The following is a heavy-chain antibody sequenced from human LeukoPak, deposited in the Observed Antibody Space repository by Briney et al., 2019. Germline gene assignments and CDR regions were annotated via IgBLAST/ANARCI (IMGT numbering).Heavy chain of an antibody. V-gene: IGHV3-23*01. Sequence: GGSLRLSCAVSGFTFNTYVMSWVRQAPGKGLEWVSAISGSGGGTYYVASVKGRFTISRDNSRNTLYLQMNSLRAEDTAVYYCATVYSSSPLRPMDVWGQGTTVTVSS. CDR1: GFTFNTYV. CDR3: ATVYSSSPLRPMDV. CDR2: ISGSGGGT. J-gene: IGHJ6*02. D-gene: IGHD2-2*01.